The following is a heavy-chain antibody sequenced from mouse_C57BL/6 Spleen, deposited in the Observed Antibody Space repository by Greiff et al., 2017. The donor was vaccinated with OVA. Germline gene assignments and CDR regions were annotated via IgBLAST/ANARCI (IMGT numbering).Heavy chain of an antibody. CDR3: ARRSGWCAY. V-gene: IGHV1-42*01. CDR1: GYSFTGYY. J-gene: IGHJ3*01. Sequence: LVESGPELVKPGASVKISCKASGYSFTGYYMNWVKQSPEKSLEWIGEINPSTGGTTYNQKFKAKATLTVDKSSSTAYMQLKSLTSEDSAVEDCARRSGWCAYWGQGTLVTVSA. CDR2: INPSTGGT.